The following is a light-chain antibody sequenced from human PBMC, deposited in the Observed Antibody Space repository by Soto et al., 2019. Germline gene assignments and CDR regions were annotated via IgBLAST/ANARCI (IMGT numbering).Light chain of an antibody. J-gene: IGLJ2*01. CDR2: EDD. CDR3: GTWDSSLSAGI. V-gene: IGLV1-51*02. Sequence: QSVLTQPPSVSAAPGQRVTISCSGSSSNIGNNYVSWYRQFPGTAPKLLICEDDKRPPEIPDRFSGSKSGSSATLAITGIQTGDEADYYCGTWDSSLSAGIFGGGTKLTVL. CDR1: SSNIGNNY.